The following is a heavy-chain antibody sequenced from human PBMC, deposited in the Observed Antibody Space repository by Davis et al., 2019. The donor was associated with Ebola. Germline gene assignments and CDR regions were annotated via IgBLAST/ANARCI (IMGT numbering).Heavy chain of an antibody. V-gene: IGHV3-23*01. D-gene: IGHD5-18*01. CDR3: AKVETLPGYGMLGWFDL. CDR1: GFIFSSYV. Sequence: GESLKISCAASGFIFSSYVMSWVRQAPGKGLEWVSTLGLSADTYYADSVKGRFTISRDNSRKTLYLHLDSLRVEETALYYCAKVETLPGYGMLGWFDLWGQGTLVTVSS. J-gene: IGHJ5*02. CDR2: LGLSADT.